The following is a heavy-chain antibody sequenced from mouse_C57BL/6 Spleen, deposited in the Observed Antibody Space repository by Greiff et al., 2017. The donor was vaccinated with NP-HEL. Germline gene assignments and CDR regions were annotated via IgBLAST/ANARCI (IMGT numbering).Heavy chain of an antibody. Sequence: QVQLQQSGAELVKPGASVKLSCKASGYTFTSYWMHWVKQRPGQGLEWIGMIHPNSGSTNYNEKFKSKATLTVDKSSSTAYMQLSSLTSEDSAVYYCAFITTAYYFDYWGQGTTLTVSS. D-gene: IGHD1-2*01. V-gene: IGHV1-64*01. CDR2: IHPNSGST. CDR3: AFITTAYYFDY. CDR1: GYTFTSYW. J-gene: IGHJ2*01.